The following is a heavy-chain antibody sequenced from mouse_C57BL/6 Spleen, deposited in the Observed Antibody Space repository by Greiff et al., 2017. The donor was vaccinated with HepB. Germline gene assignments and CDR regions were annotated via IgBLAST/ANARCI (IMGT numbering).Heavy chain of an antibody. CDR2: IDPSDSET. D-gene: IGHD2-4*01. Sequence: QVQLQQPGAELVRPGSSVKLSCKASGYTFTSYWMHWVKQRPIQGLEWIGNIDPSDSETHYNQKFKDKATLTVDKSSSTAYMQLSSLTSEDSAVYYCARPLYDYDRGGYYAMDYWGQGTSVTVSS. V-gene: IGHV1-52*01. CDR1: GYTFTSYW. CDR3: ARPLYDYDRGGYYAMDY. J-gene: IGHJ4*01.